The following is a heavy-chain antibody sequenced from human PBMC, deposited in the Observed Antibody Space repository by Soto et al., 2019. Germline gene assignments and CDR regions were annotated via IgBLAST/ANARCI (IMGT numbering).Heavy chain of an antibody. CDR2: INPSGGST. CDR1: GYTFTSYY. CDR3: ARSGYDILTGYYTGSPTYYFDY. Sequence: ASVKVSCKASGYTFTSYYMHWVRQAPGQGLEWMGIINPSGGSTSYAQKFQGRVTMTRDTSTSTVYMELSSLRSEDTAVYYCARSGYDILTGYYTGSPTYYFDYWGQGTLVTVSS. J-gene: IGHJ4*02. V-gene: IGHV1-46*03. D-gene: IGHD3-9*01.